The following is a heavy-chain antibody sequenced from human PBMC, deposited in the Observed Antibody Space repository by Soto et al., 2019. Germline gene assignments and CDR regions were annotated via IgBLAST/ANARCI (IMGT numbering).Heavy chain of an antibody. CDR3: ARPYYSGWFLFTS. J-gene: IGHJ5*02. D-gene: IGHD6-19*01. Sequence: ASVKVSCMASGYTFTSFDIHWVRQATGQGLEWMGWMNPNSGTTNYAQKFQDRVTMTRNTSISTAYMEVSSLRSDDTAIYYCARPYYSGWFLFTSWGQGTLVTVSS. CDR2: MNPNSGTT. CDR1: GYTFTSFD. V-gene: IGHV1-8*01.